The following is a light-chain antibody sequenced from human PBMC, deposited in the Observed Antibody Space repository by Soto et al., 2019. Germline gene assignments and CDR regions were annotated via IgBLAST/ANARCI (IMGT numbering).Light chain of an antibody. Sequence: DIKMTQSPSTLSPYVGDRVTITCRASRSISDWLAWYQQKPGKAPKLLIFDASSLKSGVPSRFSGSGSGTEFTLTISRLQPDDVATYYCLQYSSHSWTFGQGTKVDI. J-gene: IGKJ1*01. CDR1: RSISDW. V-gene: IGKV1-5*01. CDR3: LQYSSHSWT. CDR2: DAS.